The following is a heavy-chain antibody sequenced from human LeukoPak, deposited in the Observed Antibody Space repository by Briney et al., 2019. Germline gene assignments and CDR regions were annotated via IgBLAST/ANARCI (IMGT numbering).Heavy chain of an antibody. V-gene: IGHV1-46*01. D-gene: IGHD1-7*01. CDR3: ARDSLELRGKGENAFDI. Sequence: ASVKVSCKASGYTFTSYYMHWVRQASGQGLEWMGIINPSGGSTSYAQKFQGRVTMTWDTSTSTVYMELSSLRSEDTAVYYCARDSLELRGKGENAFDIWGQGTMVTVSS. CDR1: GYTFTSYY. CDR2: INPSGGST. J-gene: IGHJ3*02.